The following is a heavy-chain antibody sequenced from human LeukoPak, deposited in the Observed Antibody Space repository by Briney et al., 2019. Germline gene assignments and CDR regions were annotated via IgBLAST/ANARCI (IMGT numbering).Heavy chain of an antibody. V-gene: IGHV4-31*03. CDR3: ARLVFHYFDY. J-gene: IGHJ4*02. CDR2: IYYSGST. CDR1: GGSISSGGYY. Sequence: PSQTLSLTCTVSGGSISSGGYYWSWIRQHPGKGLEWIGYIYYSGSTYYNPSLKGRVTISVDTSKNQFSLKLSSVTAADTAVYYCARLVFHYFDYWGQGTLVTVSS. D-gene: IGHD2-21*01.